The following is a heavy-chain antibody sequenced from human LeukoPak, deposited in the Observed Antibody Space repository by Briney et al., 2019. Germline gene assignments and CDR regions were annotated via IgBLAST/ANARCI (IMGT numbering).Heavy chain of an antibody. CDR2: IYAGDSDT. V-gene: IGHV5-51*01. CDR3: ARHRPSGLYFDY. D-gene: IGHD3-10*01. J-gene: IGHJ4*02. Sequence: GESLKISCKGSGYSFTSYWIGWVRQVPGKGLGGIGIIYAGDSDTRYSPSFQGQVTISADKSISTDYLQWSSLKASDTAMYYCARHRPSGLYFDYWGQGTLVTVAS. CDR1: GYSFTSYW.